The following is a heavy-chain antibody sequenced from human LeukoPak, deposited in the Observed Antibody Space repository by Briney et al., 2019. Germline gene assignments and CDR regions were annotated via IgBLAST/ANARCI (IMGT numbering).Heavy chain of an antibody. J-gene: IGHJ6*02. V-gene: IGHV3-7*01. CDR2: IKQVGSEK. Sequence: GGSLRLSCAASGFTFSSYWMSWVRQAPGKGLEWVANIKQVGSEKYYVDSVKGRFTISRDNAKNSLYLQMNSLRAEDTAVYYCARVSQYYYYGMDVWGQETTVTVSS. CDR1: GFTFSSYW. CDR3: ARVSQYYYYGMDV.